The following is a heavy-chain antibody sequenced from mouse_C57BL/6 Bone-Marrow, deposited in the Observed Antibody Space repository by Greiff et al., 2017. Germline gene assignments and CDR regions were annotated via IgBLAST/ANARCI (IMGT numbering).Heavy chain of an antibody. J-gene: IGHJ3*01. CDR3: ARHAGFAY. CDR1: GFTFSSYG. Sequence: EVQGVESGGDLVKPGGSLKLSCAASGFTFSSYGMSWVRQTPDKRLEWVATISSGGSYTYYPDSVKGRFTISRDNAKNTLYLQMSSLKSEDTAMYYCARHAGFAYWGQGTLVTVSA. CDR2: ISSGGSYT. V-gene: IGHV5-6*01.